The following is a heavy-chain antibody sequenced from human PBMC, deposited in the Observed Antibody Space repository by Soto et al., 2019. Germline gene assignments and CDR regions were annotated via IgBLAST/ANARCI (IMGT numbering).Heavy chain of an antibody. CDR1: GFTFSFYD. CDR2: ISSGGGTV. V-gene: IGHV3-48*03. J-gene: IGHJ4*02. CDR3: ARKASDDFNY. Sequence: PGVSLRLSCAASGFTFSFYDVNWVRQAPGKGLEWVSYISSGGGTVYYADSVKGRFTISRDNAKNSLYLQMNSLRAEDTAVYYCARKASDDFNYWGQGALVTVSS.